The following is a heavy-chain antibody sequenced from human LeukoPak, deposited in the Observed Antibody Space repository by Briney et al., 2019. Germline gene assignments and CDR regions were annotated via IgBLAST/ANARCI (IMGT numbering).Heavy chain of an antibody. D-gene: IGHD3-10*01. CDR3: AKDRGGGFDY. CDR1: GFTFSSYD. J-gene: IGHJ4*02. Sequence: PGGSLRLSCAASGFTFSSYDMSWVRHVPGKGLEWVSAISDSGGSTHYADSVKGRFTISRDNSKNTLYLQMNSLRAEDTAVYYCAKDRGGGFDYWGQGTLVTVSS. CDR2: ISDSGGST. V-gene: IGHV3-23*01.